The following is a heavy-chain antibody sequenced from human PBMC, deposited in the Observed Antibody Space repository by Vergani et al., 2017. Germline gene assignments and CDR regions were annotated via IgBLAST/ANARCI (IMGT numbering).Heavy chain of an antibody. CDR1: GYSFTDYY. Sequence: QVQLVQSGAEVKKPGASVKVSCKTSGYSFTDYYFHWVRQAPGQGLEWMGWISPNNGDTHYAQKFQGRVIMTRDTSISTAYMELRSLKSDDTAVYYCTIDRQEGDFYYYMDVWGKGTTVTVSS. J-gene: IGHJ6*03. D-gene: IGHD3-16*01. CDR2: ISPNNGDT. CDR3: TIDRQEGDFYYYMDV. V-gene: IGHV1-2*02.